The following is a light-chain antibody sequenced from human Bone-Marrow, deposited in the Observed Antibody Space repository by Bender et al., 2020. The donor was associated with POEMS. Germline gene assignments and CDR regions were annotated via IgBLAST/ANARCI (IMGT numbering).Light chain of an antibody. J-gene: IGLJ1*01. Sequence: QSVLTQPPSVSGAPGQSITISCTGSNSNIGTFDVHWYQQLPGVAPKLLIYGNNNRPSGVPDRFSGSRSGTSASLAITGLQVEDEADYFCQSYDTSLSASSVFGTGTKVTVL. V-gene: IGLV1-40*01. CDR2: GNN. CDR3: QSYDTSLSASSV. CDR1: NSNIGTFD.